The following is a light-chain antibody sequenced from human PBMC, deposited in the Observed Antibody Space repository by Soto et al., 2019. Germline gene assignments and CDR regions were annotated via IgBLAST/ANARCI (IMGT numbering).Light chain of an antibody. Sequence: QSVLTQPPSVSGAPGQRVTISCAGSSSNIGAGYDVHWYQQLPGTAPRLLIYGNDNRPSGVPDRFSGSRSGTSASLAITGLRAEDEADYYCQSYDSSLSGWVFGEGTKLTVL. CDR2: GND. V-gene: IGLV1-40*01. J-gene: IGLJ3*02. CDR1: SSNIGAGYD. CDR3: QSYDSSLSGWV.